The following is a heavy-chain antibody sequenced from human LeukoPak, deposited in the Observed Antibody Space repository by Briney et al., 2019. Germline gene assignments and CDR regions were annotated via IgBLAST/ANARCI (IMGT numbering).Heavy chain of an antibody. CDR3: ARDESSGWPDY. V-gene: IGHV3-33*01. J-gene: IGHJ4*02. D-gene: IGHD6-19*01. Sequence: GRSLRLSCAASGFTFSSYGMHWVRQATGKGLEWEAVIWYDGSNKYYADSVKGRFTISRDNSKNTLYLQMNSLRAEDTAVYYCARDESSGWPDYWGQGTLVTVSS. CDR1: GFTFSSYG. CDR2: IWYDGSNK.